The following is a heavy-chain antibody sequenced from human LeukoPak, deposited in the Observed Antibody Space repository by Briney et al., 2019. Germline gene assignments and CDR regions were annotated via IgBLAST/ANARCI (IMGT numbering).Heavy chain of an antibody. D-gene: IGHD1-26*01. CDR3: ARVRIVGATHFDY. CDR1: GGSISSSSYY. Sequence: KASETLSLTCTVSGGSISSSSYYWGWIRQPPWKGLEWIGYIYYSGSTNYNPSLKSRVTISVDTSKNQFSLKLSSVTAADTAVYYCARVRIVGATHFDYWGQGTLVTVSS. V-gene: IGHV4-61*05. J-gene: IGHJ4*02. CDR2: IYYSGST.